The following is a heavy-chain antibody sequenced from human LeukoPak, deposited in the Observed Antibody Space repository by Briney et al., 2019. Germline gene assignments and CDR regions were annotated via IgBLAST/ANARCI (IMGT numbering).Heavy chain of an antibody. J-gene: IGHJ4*02. Sequence: ASVKVSCKASGYTFTSYGISWVRQAPGQGLEWMGWISAYNGNTNYAQSLQGRVIMTTDASTRTAYMELRSLRSDDTAVYYCARDPDYYGSGENFDYWGQGTLVTDSS. CDR3: ARDPDYYGSGENFDY. CDR2: ISAYNGNT. V-gene: IGHV1-18*01. D-gene: IGHD3-10*01. CDR1: GYTFTSYG.